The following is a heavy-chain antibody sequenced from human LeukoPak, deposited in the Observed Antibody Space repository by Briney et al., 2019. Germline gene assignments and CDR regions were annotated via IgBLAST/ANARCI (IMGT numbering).Heavy chain of an antibody. CDR3: AKDIRGYSSGCIDY. D-gene: IGHD6-19*01. CDR1: GFTFDDYA. Sequence: GRSLRLSCSASGFTFDDYAMHWARQAPGKGLEWVSGISWNSGSIGYADSVKGRFTISRDNAKNSLYLQMNSLRAEDMALYYCAKDIRGYSSGCIDYWGQGTLVTVSS. V-gene: IGHV3-9*03. J-gene: IGHJ4*02. CDR2: ISWNSGSI.